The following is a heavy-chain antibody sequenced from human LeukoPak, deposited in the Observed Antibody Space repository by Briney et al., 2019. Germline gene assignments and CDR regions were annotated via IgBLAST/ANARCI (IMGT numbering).Heavy chain of an antibody. J-gene: IGHJ6*04. D-gene: IGHD6-6*01. Sequence: SETLSLTCTVTGGYITNYYWSWVRQPPGKGLEWIGYIYTSGTTNYNPSLKSRVTISVDTSRNQLSLRLSSVTAADTAVYYCARQGGYSSPFSVWGKGTTVGVSS. CDR2: IYTSGTT. CDR1: GGYITNYY. V-gene: IGHV4-4*09. CDR3: ARQGGYSSPFSV.